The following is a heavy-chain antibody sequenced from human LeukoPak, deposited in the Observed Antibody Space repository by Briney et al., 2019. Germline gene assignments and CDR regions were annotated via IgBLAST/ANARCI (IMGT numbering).Heavy chain of an antibody. CDR2: IRYDGSNK. CDR3: AKDCSSTSCYWGY. J-gene: IGHJ4*02. V-gene: IGHV3-30*02. CDR1: GFTFSSFG. D-gene: IGHD2-2*01. Sequence: PGRSLRLSCAASGFTFSSFGMHWVRQAPGKGLEWVAFIRYDGSNKYYADSVKGRFTISRDNSKNTLYLQMNSLRAEDTAVYYCAKDCSSTSCYWGYWGQGTLVTVSS.